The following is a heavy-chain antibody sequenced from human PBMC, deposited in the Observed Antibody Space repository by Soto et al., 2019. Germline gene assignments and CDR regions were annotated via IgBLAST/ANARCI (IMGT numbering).Heavy chain of an antibody. V-gene: IGHV3-33*01. CDR2: IWNDGSET. J-gene: IGHJ5*02. Sequence: QVQLVESGGGVVQPGRSLRLSCVASGFTLSGVGMHWVRQAPDKGLEWVAMIWNDGSETYYGHSVNGRFTISRDTSRNTVYLQMDSLTSEDSAVYYCARHYAAHGYDHWGQGTLVTVSS. CDR1: GFTLSGVG. D-gene: IGHD4-17*01. CDR3: ARHYAAHGYDH.